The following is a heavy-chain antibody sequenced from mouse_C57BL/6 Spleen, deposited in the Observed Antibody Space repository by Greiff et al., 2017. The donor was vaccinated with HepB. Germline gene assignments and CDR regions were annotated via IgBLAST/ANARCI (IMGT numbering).Heavy chain of an antibody. V-gene: IGHV5-6*02. J-gene: IGHJ3*01. D-gene: IGHD2-3*01. CDR3: ARQSDGYYRAWFAC. Sequence: DVKLVESGGDLVKPGGSLKLSCAASGFTFSSYGMSWVRQTPDKRLEWVATISSGGSYTYYPDSVKGRFTISRDNAKNTLYLQMSSLKSEDTAMYYCARQSDGYYRAWFACWGEGTLVTVSA. CDR2: ISSGGSYT. CDR1: GFTFSSYG.